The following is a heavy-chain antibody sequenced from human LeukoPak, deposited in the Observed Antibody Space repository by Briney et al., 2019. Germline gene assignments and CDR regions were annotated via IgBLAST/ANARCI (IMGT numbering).Heavy chain of an antibody. CDR2: INHSGST. CDR1: GGSFSGYY. J-gene: IGHJ4*02. D-gene: IGHD5-18*01. V-gene: IGHV4-34*01. Sequence: TTSETLSLTCAVYGGSFSGYYWSWIRQPPGKGLEWIGEINHSGSTNYNPSLTSRVTISVDTSKNQFSLKLNSVTAADTAVYYCVRERYGSFDYWGQGTLVTVSS. CDR3: VRERYGSFDY.